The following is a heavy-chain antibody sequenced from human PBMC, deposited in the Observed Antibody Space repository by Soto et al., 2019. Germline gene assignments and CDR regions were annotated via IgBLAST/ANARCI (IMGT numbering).Heavy chain of an antibody. CDR2: IYYSGST. Sequence: PSETLSLTCTVSGGSISSSSYYWGWIRQPPGKGLEWIGSIYYSGSTYYNPSLKSRVTISVDTSKNQFSLKLSSVTAADTAVYYCARHGPGYYDILTGLYYFDYWGQGTLVTVSS. CDR1: GGSISSSSYY. J-gene: IGHJ4*02. V-gene: IGHV4-39*01. D-gene: IGHD3-9*01. CDR3: ARHGPGYYDILTGLYYFDY.